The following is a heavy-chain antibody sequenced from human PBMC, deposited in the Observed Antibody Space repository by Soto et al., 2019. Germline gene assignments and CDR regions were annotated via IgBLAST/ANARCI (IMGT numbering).Heavy chain of an antibody. D-gene: IGHD6-19*01. CDR3: ARKIRSGWYYYFDY. J-gene: IGHJ4*02. CDR2: ISGSGGST. CDR1: GFTFSSYA. Sequence: GGSLRLSCAASGFTFSSYAMSWVRQAPGKGLEWVSAISGSGGSTYYADSVKGRFTISRDNSKNTLYLQMNSLRAEDTAVYYCARKIRSGWYYYFDYWGQGTLVTVSS. V-gene: IGHV3-23*01.